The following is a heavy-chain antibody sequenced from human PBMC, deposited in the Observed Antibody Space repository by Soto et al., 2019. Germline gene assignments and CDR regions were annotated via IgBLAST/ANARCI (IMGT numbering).Heavy chain of an antibody. CDR1: GFTFSIYA. Sequence: GGSLRLSCSASGFTFSIYAMHWVRQAPGEGQGLRRGLEWVSAISGSGGSTYHADSVKGRFTTSRDNSQNTLYLQMNSLRAEDTAVYYCAKRLNTYYFDYWGQGTLVTVS. V-gene: IGHV3-23*01. D-gene: IGHD2-21*02. J-gene: IGHJ4*02. CDR2: ISGSGGST. CDR3: AKRLNTYYFDY.